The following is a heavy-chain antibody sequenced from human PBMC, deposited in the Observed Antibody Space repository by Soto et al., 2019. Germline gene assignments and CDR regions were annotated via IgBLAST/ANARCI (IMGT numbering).Heavy chain of an antibody. CDR2: INPSAGTT. D-gene: IGHD6-13*01. Sequence: QVQLVQSGAEVKKPGASVKVSCKASGYTFTSYYMHWVRQAPGQGLEWMGVINPSAGTTSYAQKFQGRVTMTRDTSTSTVYMELSSLRSEGTAVYYCARDLVPKMAAAGQQDYGMDVWGQCTTVTVSS. CDR1: GYTFTSYY. CDR3: ARDLVPKMAAAGQQDYGMDV. J-gene: IGHJ6*02. V-gene: IGHV1-46*01.